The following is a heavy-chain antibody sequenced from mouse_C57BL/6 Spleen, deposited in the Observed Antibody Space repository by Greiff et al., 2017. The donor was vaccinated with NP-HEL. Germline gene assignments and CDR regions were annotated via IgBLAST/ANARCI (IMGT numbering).Heavy chain of an antibody. J-gene: IGHJ2*01. CDR3: ARGGYEGEYYFDY. CDR2: IYPGDGDT. Sequence: QVQLQQSGPELVKPGASVKISCKASGYAFSSSWMNWVKQRPGKGLEWIGRIYPGDGDTNYNGKFKGKATLTADKSSSTAYMQLSSLTSEDSAVYFCARGGYEGEYYFDYWGQSTTLTVSS. V-gene: IGHV1-82*01. D-gene: IGHD2-3*01. CDR1: GYAFSSSW.